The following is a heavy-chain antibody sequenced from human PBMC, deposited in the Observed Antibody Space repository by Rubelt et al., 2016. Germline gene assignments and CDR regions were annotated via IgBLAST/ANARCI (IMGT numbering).Heavy chain of an antibody. CDR3: ARDQIEVRPGFDQ. CDR1: GYTFTDYY. V-gene: IGHV1-2*02. CDR2: FNPYSGGT. D-gene: IGHD6-6*01. Sequence: QVQLVQSGAEVKKPGASVKVSCKASGYTFTDYYMHWVRQAPGQGLEWMGWFNPYSGGTEYAQNFQGRVTMTRDTSISTAYMELSRLRSDDTALYYCARDQIEVRPGFDQWGQGTLVTVSS. J-gene: IGHJ4*02.